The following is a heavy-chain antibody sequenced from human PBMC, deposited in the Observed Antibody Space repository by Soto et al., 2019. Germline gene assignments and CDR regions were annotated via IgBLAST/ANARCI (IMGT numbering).Heavy chain of an antibody. V-gene: IGHV3-53*01. CDR2: VYDLDGT. CDR1: GLTVSGKKY. D-gene: IGHD6-13*01. CDR3: ARGFSAGKGSPPDF. Sequence: GGSLRLSCVASGLTVSGKKYMAWVRQAPGKGPEWVSGVYDLDGTYYADSVRGRFTTSRDNSKNTLYLQMSSLRAEDTAVYYCARGFSAGKGSPPDFWGQGSLVTVS. J-gene: IGHJ4*02.